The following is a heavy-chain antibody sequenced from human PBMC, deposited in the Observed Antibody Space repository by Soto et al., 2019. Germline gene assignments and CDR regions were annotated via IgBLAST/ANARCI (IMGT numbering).Heavy chain of an antibody. CDR3: ARGPRGVTVTTIRYYFDY. Sequence: EVQLVESGGGLVQPGGSLRLSCAASGFTVSSNYMSWVRQAPGKGLEWVSVIYSGGSTYYADSVKGRFTISRHNSKNTLYLQMNSLRAEDTAVYYCARGPRGVTVTTIRYYFDYWGQGTLVTVSS. J-gene: IGHJ4*02. CDR1: GFTVSSNY. CDR2: IYSGGST. D-gene: IGHD4-17*01. V-gene: IGHV3-53*04.